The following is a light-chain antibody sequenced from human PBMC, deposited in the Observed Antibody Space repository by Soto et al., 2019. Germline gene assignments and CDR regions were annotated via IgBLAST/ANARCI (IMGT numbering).Light chain of an antibody. V-gene: IGLV2-14*01. CDR2: EVS. CDR1: SSDVGGYNY. CDR3: SSFTSTSTFV. J-gene: IGLJ2*01. Sequence: QSALTQPASVSGSPGQSITISCTGTSSDVGGYNYVSWYQQHPGKAPKLIILEVSNRPSGVSNRFSGSKSGNTASLTISGLQPEDESDYYCSSFTSTSTFVFGGGTKVTVL.